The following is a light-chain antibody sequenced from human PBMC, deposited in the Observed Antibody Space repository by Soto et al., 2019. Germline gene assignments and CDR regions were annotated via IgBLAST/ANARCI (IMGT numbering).Light chain of an antibody. Sequence: QSVLTQPPSASGSPGQSVTISCTGTSGDVGGYDYVSWYQQHPGKAPKLMIYEVTKRPLGVPDRFSGSKSGNTASLTVSGLQAEDEADYYCSSYAGSDNPYVFGTGTKVPVL. CDR3: SSYAGSDNPYV. CDR1: SGDVGGYDY. J-gene: IGLJ1*01. CDR2: EVT. V-gene: IGLV2-8*01.